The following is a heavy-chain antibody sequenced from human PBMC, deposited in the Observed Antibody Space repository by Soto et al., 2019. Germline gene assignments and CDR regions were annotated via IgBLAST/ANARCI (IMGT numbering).Heavy chain of an antibody. J-gene: IGHJ4*02. CDR3: AGRCDSTTCLGHFDY. D-gene: IGHD2-2*01. Sequence: QVQLVQSGAEVKKPGSSVKVSCKASGDTFNNYLVNWVRQAPGQGLEWLGGILPIFATANDAQKFQGRVTITADKSTSTAYMELTRLRSEDTAVYYCAGRCDSTTCLGHFDYWGQGTLVTV. CDR1: GDTFNNYL. CDR2: ILPIFATA. V-gene: IGHV1-69*06.